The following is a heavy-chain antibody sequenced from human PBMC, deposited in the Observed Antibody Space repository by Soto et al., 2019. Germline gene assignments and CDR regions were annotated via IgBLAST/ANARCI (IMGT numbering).Heavy chain of an antibody. CDR2: INTYNGKT. D-gene: IGHD3-9*01. J-gene: IGHJ3*02. V-gene: IGHV1-18*01. CDR3: ARWKYNDILPGYPLDAFDI. Sequence: QVQLVQSGAEVKKPGASVKVSCKASGYTFTSYGVSWVRQAPGQGLEWMGWINTYNGKTNYAQKLRGRVTMTTDTSTSTAYMELRSLRSDDTAVYYCARWKYNDILPGYPLDAFDIWGQGTMVTVSS. CDR1: GYTFTSYG.